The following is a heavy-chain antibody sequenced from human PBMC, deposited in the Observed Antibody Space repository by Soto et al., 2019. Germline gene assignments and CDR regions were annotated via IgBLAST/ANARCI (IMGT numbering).Heavy chain of an antibody. CDR1: GYTFSDHY. V-gene: IGHV1-2*02. CDR2: INPTSGGT. CDR3: SRTETGDY. Sequence: QVQLVQSGAEVKKPGASVKVSCKASGYTFSDHYIHWVRQAHGQGLEWMGWINPTSGGTKYARKIQGRVTMTRDTSISTAYMELSRLTSDDTAVYDCSRTETGDYWGQGTLVTVSS. J-gene: IGHJ4*02.